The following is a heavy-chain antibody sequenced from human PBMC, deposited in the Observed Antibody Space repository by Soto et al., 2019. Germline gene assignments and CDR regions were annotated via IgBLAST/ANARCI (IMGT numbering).Heavy chain of an antibody. CDR3: TRKGNNWNDGLFY. CDR1: GFTFGDYA. J-gene: IGHJ4*02. Sequence: GGSLRLSCTASGFTFGDYAMSRFRQAPGKGLEWVGFIRSKAYGGTTEYAASVKGRFTISRDDSKSIAYLQMNSLKTEDTAVYYCTRKGNNWNDGLFYCGPGTIVAVSS. D-gene: IGHD1-1*01. V-gene: IGHV3-49*03. CDR2: IRSKAYGGTT.